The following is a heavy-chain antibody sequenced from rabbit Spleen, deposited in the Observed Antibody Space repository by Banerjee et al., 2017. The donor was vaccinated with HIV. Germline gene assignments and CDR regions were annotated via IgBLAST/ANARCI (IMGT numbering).Heavy chain of an antibody. CDR1: GFSFSGSYY. Sequence: QEQLVESGGGLVQPEGSLTLTCTASGFSFSGSYYMCWVRQAPGKGLEWIGCINGGGSGTTYYANWAKGRFTISKTSSTTVTLQMTSLTAADTATYFCARLFAYASYAAFGYATLDYFDLWGPGTLVTVS. CDR3: ARLFAYASYAAFGYATLDYFDL. D-gene: IGHD6-1*01. CDR2: INGGGSGTT. J-gene: IGHJ4*01. V-gene: IGHV1S45*01.